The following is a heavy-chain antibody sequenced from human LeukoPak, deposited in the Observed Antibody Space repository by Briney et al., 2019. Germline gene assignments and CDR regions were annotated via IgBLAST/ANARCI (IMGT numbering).Heavy chain of an antibody. V-gene: IGHV4-39*01. CDR2: IYYSGST. D-gene: IGHD1-26*01. CDR3: ASPSGTYYSRFHY. J-gene: IGHJ4*02. CDR1: GGSISSSNYY. Sequence: PSETLSPTCTASGGSISSSNYYWGWIRQPPGKGLEWIGSIYYSGSTYYNPSLKSRVTISVDTSKNQFSLKLSSVTAADTAVYYCASPSGTYYSRFHYWGQGALVTVSS.